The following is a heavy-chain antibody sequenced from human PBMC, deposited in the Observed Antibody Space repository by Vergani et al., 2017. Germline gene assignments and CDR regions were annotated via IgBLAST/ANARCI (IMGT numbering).Heavy chain of an antibody. CDR3: AREGAYGRPTAGYFDY. J-gene: IGHJ4*02. CDR2: IYSGGST. V-gene: IGHV3-53*01. CDR1: GFTVSSNY. Sequence: EVQLVESGGGLIQPGGSLRLSCAASGFTVSSNYMSWVRQAPGKGLEWVSVIYSGGSTYYGDSVKGRFTISRDNSKNTLYLQMNSLRAEDTAVYYCAREGAYGRPTAGYFDYWGQGTLVTVYS. D-gene: IGHD3-10*01.